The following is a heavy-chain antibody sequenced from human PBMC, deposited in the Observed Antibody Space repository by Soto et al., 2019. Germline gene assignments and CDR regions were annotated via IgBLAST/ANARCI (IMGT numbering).Heavy chain of an antibody. Sequence: GASVKVSCKASGYTFTNYAVHWVRQAPGQRLEWMGWINAGNGNTRFSQNLQGRVTITRDTSARTVYMELSSLRSEDTAVYYCSRGLLAVVPVASWFYYMDVWGKGTTVTVSS. CDR1: GYTFTNYA. CDR3: SRGLLAVVPVASWFYYMDV. D-gene: IGHD2-2*01. V-gene: IGHV1-3*01. CDR2: INAGNGNT. J-gene: IGHJ6*03.